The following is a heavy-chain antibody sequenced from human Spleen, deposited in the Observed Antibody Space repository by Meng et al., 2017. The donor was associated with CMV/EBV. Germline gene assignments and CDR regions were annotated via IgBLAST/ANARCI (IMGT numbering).Heavy chain of an antibody. Sequence: SLPCAVSGVSFTTYYWTWIRQFPGTGLEWIGEIHQGGGPNSSPSLKSRVSISMDASKNQFSLKLMSVTAADTAVYYCARVVGGGWFDPWGQGTLVTVSS. CDR1: GVSFTTYY. J-gene: IGHJ5*02. CDR3: ARVVGGGWFDP. CDR2: IHQGGGP. V-gene: IGHV4-34*01. D-gene: IGHD3-16*01.